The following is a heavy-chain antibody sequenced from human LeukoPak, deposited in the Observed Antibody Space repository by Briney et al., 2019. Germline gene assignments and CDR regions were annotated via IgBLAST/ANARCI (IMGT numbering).Heavy chain of an antibody. CDR3: ARVSGPIYSAADQPT. D-gene: IGHD2-21*01. Sequence: SETLSLTCAVYGGSFSVYYWSWIRQPPGKGLEWIGEINHSGSTNYNPSLKSRVTISVDTSKNQFSLKLSSVTAADTAVYYCARVSGPIYSAADQPTWGQGTLVTVSS. CDR1: GGSFSVYY. CDR2: INHSGST. V-gene: IGHV4-34*01. J-gene: IGHJ5*02.